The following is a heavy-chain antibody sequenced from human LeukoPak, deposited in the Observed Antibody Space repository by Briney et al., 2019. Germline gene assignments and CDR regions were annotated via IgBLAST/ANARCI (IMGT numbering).Heavy chain of an antibody. V-gene: IGHV3-30*18. CDR1: GFTFSSYG. Sequence: GGSLRLSCAASGFTFSSYGMHWVRQAPGKGLEWVAVISYDGSNKYYADSVKGRFTISRDNFKNTLYLQMNSLRAEDTAVYYCAKDSSVVVVAAYFDYWGQGTLATVSS. CDR2: ISYDGSNK. J-gene: IGHJ4*02. D-gene: IGHD2-15*01. CDR3: AKDSSVVVVAAYFDY.